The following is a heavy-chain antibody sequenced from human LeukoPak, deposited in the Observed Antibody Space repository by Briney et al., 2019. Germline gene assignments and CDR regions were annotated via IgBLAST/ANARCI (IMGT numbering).Heavy chain of an antibody. CDR1: GFSFSDYY. V-gene: IGHV3-11*01. Sequence: GGSLRLSCAAYGFSFSDYYMSWIRQAPGKGLEWVSYISSSGSTIYYADSVKGRFTISRDNAKNSLYLQMNSLRAEDTAVYYCARDSYGMVAATSAFDIWGQGTMVTVSS. CDR3: ARDSYGMVAATSAFDI. CDR2: ISSSGSTI. D-gene: IGHD2-15*01. J-gene: IGHJ3*02.